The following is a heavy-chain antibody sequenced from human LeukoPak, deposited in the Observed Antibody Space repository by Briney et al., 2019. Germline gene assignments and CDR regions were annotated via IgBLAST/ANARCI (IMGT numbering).Heavy chain of an antibody. V-gene: IGHV3-48*03. CDR3: AREGGEWELLRTFDY. D-gene: IGHD1-26*01. Sequence: GGSLRLSCAASGFTFSSYEMNWVRQAPGKGLEWVSYISSSGSTIYYADPVKGRFTISRDNAKNSLYLQMNSLRAEDTAVYYCAREGGEWELLRTFDYWGQGTLVTVSS. CDR2: ISSSGSTI. CDR1: GFTFSSYE. J-gene: IGHJ4*02.